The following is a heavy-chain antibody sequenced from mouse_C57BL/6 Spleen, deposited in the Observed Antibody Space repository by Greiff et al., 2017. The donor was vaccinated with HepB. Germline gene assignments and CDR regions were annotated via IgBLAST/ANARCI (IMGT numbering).Heavy chain of an antibody. CDR2: IDPSDSYT. J-gene: IGHJ2*01. Sequence: QVQLQQPGAELVRPGTSVKLSCKASGYTFTSYWMHWVKQRPGQGLEWIGVIDPSDSYTKYNQKFTGKATLTVDTSSSTAYMQLSSLTSEDSAVYYCARDGSSNFDYWGQGTTLTVSS. D-gene: IGHD1-1*01. V-gene: IGHV1-59*01. CDR1: GYTFTSYW. CDR3: ARDGSSNFDY.